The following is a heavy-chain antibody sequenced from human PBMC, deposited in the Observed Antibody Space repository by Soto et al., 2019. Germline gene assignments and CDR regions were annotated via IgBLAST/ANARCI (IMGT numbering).Heavy chain of an antibody. J-gene: IGHJ5*02. CDR1: GYTLTELS. V-gene: IGHV1-24*01. CDR3: AQRTREMATNWFDP. CDR2: FDPEDGET. Sequence: ASVKVSCKVSGYTLTELSMHWVRQAPGKGLEWMGGFDPEDGETIYAQKFQGRVTMTEDTSTDTAYMELSSLRSEDTAVYCCAQRTREMATNWFDPWGQGTLVTV. D-gene: IGHD5-12*01.